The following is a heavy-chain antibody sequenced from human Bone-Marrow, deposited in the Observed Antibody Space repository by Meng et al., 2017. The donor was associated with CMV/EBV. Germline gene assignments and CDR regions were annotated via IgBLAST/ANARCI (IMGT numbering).Heavy chain of an antibody. D-gene: IGHD7-27*01. V-gene: IGHV4-39*07. CDR3: ARDRGLRLGIDP. J-gene: IGHJ5*02. CDR1: GCSISCRSYY. Sequence: TFSGCSISCRSYYCGSVRQPPGKGLAWIGSIYSSGSTYYNPSLKSRVTISVDTSKNQFSLKLSSVTAADTAVYYCARDRGLRLGIDPWGQGTLVTVSS. CDR2: IYSSGST.